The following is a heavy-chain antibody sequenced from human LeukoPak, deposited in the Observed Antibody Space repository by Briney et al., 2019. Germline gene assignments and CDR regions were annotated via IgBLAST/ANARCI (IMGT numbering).Heavy chain of an antibody. D-gene: IGHD1-26*01. Sequence: GGSLRLSGAASGFTFSNYAMSWVRQAPGKGLEWVSGISGSGGSTYYADSVKGRFTISRDNSKNTLYLQMNSLTDEDTAVYCCAKKWGVGTTTLDYFDYWGQGTLVTVSS. CDR1: GFTFSNYA. V-gene: IGHV3-23*01. J-gene: IGHJ4*02. CDR3: AKKWGVGTTTLDYFDY. CDR2: ISGSGGST.